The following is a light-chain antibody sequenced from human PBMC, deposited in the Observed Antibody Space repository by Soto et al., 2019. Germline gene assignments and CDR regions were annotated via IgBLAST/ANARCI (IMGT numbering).Light chain of an antibody. V-gene: IGKV3-20*01. J-gene: IGKJ3*01. CDR3: QQYGSSPPRFT. Sequence: EIVLTQSPGTLSLSPGERATLSCRASQSVSSSYLAWYQQKPGQAPRLLIYGASSRATGIPDRFSVSGSGTDFTLTISRLEPEDCAVYYCQQYGSSPPRFTVGPVTNVDIK. CDR1: QSVSSSY. CDR2: GAS.